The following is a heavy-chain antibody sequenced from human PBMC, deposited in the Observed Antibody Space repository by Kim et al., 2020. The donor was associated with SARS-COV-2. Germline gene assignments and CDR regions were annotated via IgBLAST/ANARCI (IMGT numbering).Heavy chain of an antibody. D-gene: IGHD1-26*01. Sequence: GGSLRLSCAASEFTFSSYWMHWVRQRPGKGLMWVSRIDSDGRSTSYADSVKGRFTISRDNAQKMLYLQMNSLRDEDTAVYYCATHRPGGRGMDVWGQGSTVTVS. CDR3: ATHRPGGRGMDV. CDR1: EFTFSSYW. J-gene: IGHJ6*02. CDR2: IDSDGRST. V-gene: IGHV3-74*01.